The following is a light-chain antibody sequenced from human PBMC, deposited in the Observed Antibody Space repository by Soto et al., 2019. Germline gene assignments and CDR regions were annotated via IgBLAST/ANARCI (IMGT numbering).Light chain of an antibody. V-gene: IGLV1-44*01. CDR2: NNV. CDR1: NSNIGTNS. CDR3: AAWDVSLNGHWL. Sequence: QSVLTQPPSVSGTPGQTVTISCSGGNSNIGTNSVNWYQQLPGTAPKLLIYNNVQRPSGVPDRISGSKSGTSASLAISGLQSDDEGQYFCAAWDVSLNGHWLFGGGTKVTVL. J-gene: IGLJ3*02.